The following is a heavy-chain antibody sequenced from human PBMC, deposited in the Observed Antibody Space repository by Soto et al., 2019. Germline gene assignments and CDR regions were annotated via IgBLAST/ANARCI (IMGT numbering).Heavy chain of an antibody. Sequence: PGGSLRRSCSPAGCTFSNYARHWVRQAPGKGLEWVAVISYDGSNKYYADSVKGRFTISRDNSKNTLYLQMNSLRAEDTAVYYCARDSVSGWFDYWGQGTLVTVSS. D-gene: IGHD6-19*01. CDR2: ISYDGSNK. J-gene: IGHJ4*02. CDR3: ARDSVSGWFDY. V-gene: IGHV3-30-3*01. CDR1: GCTFSNYA.